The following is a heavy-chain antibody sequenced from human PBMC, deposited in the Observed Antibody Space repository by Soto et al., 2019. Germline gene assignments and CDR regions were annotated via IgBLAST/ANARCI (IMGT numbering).Heavy chain of an antibody. CDR1: GFTFSSYA. CDR2: VSIGGST. Sequence: GGSLRLSYAASGFTFSSYAMGWVRQGPGKGLEWVAVVSIGGSTHYADSVRGRFTISRDNSKNTLSLQMNSLTAEDTAVYFCAKRRGAGGHFDYWGQGALVTVSS. J-gene: IGHJ4*02. V-gene: IGHV3-23*01. CDR3: AKRRGAGGHFDY. D-gene: IGHD2-15*01.